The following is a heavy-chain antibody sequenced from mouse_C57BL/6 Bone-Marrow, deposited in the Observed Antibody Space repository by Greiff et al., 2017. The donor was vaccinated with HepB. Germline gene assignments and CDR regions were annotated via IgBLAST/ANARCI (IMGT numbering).Heavy chain of an antibody. Sequence: VQLQQSGPGLVQPSQSLSITCTVSGFSFTSYGVHWVRQSPGKGLEWLGVIWSGGSTDYNAAFISRLSISKDNSKSQVFFKMNSLQADDTAIYYCASLYYYGLWYFDVWGTGTTVTVSS. CDR1: GFSFTSYG. CDR3: ASLYYYGLWYFDV. J-gene: IGHJ1*03. CDR2: IWSGGST. V-gene: IGHV2-2*01. D-gene: IGHD1-1*01.